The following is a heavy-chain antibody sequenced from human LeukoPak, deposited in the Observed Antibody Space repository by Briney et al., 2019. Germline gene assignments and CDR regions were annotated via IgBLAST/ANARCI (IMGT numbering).Heavy chain of an antibody. V-gene: IGHV4-34*01. CDR1: GGSFSGYY. Sequence: SETLSLTCAVYGGSFSGYYWSWIRQPPGKGLEWIGEINHSGSTNYNPSLKSRVTISVDTSKNQFSLKLSSVTAADTAVYYCVRGQTTVVTPYFDYWGQGTLVTVSS. J-gene: IGHJ4*02. CDR3: VRGQTTVVTPYFDY. CDR2: INHSGST. D-gene: IGHD4-23*01.